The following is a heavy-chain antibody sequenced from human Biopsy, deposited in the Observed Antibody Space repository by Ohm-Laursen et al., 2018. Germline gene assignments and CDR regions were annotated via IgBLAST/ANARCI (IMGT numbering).Heavy chain of an antibody. CDR2: ISSSGNTE. J-gene: IGHJ4*02. D-gene: IGHD6-13*01. Sequence: SLRLSCSASGFPFSDYYMSWIRQAPGKGLDWVSYISSSGNTEKYADSVKGRFTISRDNAKQSVHLQMNSLRAEDTAVYYCVTEVGGVSSWYNNWGQGTLVTVSS. V-gene: IGHV3-11*01. CDR3: VTEVGGVSSWYNN. CDR1: GFPFSDYY.